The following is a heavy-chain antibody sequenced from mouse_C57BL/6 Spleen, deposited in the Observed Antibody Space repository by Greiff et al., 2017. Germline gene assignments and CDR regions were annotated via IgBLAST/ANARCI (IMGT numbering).Heavy chain of an antibody. CDR2: IYPGDGDT. CDR1: GYAFSSSW. CDR3: ARNLGDFDY. Sequence: QVQLQQSGPELVKPGASVKISCKASGYAFSSSWMNWVKQRPGKGLEWIGRIYPGDGDTNYNVKFKGKATLSADKSSSTAYMQLISLTSEDSAVYFCARNLGDFDYWGQGTSLTVSS. D-gene: IGHD4-1*01. V-gene: IGHV1-82*01. J-gene: IGHJ2*02.